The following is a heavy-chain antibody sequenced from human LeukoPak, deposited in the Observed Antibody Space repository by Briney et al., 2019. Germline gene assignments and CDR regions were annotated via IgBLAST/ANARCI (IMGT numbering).Heavy chain of an antibody. J-gene: IGHJ4*02. CDR3: ARKAGGYSYGPLDY. CDR1: GFTFSSYA. D-gene: IGHD5-18*01. CDR2: ISGSGGST. Sequence: GGSLRLSCAASGFTFSSYAMSWVRQAPGKGLEWVSAISGSGGSTYYADSVKGRFTISRDNAENTLYLQMNSLRGEDTAVYYCARKAGGYSYGPLDYWGQGTLVTVSS. V-gene: IGHV3-23*01.